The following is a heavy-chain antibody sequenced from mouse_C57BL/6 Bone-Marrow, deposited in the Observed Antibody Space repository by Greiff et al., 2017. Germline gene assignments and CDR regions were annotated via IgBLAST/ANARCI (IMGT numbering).Heavy chain of an antibody. CDR1: GFTFSNYW. V-gene: IGHV6-3*01. D-gene: IGHD1-1*01. J-gene: IGHJ2*01. CDR2: IRLKSDNYAT. CDR3: TGDYGISYRYFDY. Sequence: EVKVEESGGGLVQPGGSMKLSCVASGFTFSNYWMNWVRQSPEKGLEWVAQIRLKSDNYATHYAESVKGRFTISRDDSKSSVYLKMNNLRAEDTGIYYGTGDYGISYRYFDYWGQGTTLTVSS.